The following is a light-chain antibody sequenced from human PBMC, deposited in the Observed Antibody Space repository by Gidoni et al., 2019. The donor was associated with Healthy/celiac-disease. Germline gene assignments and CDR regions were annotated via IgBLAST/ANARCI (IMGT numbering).Light chain of an antibody. CDR1: QSVSSSY. J-gene: IGKJ1*01. Sequence: ESVLTQSPGTLSLSPGERATLSCRASQSVSSSYLAWYQQKPGQAPRLLIYGASSRATGIPDRFSGSGSGTDFTLTISSLEPEDFAVYYCQQYGSSPTWTFGQGTKVEIK. CDR3: QQYGSSPTWT. CDR2: GAS. V-gene: IGKV3-20*01.